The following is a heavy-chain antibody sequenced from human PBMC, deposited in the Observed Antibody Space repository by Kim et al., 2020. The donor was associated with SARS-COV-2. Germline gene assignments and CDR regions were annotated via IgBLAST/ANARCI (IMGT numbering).Heavy chain of an antibody. Sequence: GESLKISCKGSGYSFTSYWIGWVRQMPGKGLEWMGIIYPGDSDTRYSPSFQGQVTISADKSISTAYLQWSSLKASDTAMYYCARHRRWVGDRPQPYYYYYGMDVWGQGTTVTVSS. J-gene: IGHJ6*02. CDR1: GYSFTSYW. V-gene: IGHV5-51*01. CDR3: ARHRRWVGDRPQPYYYYYGMDV. D-gene: IGHD1-1*01. CDR2: IYPGDSDT.